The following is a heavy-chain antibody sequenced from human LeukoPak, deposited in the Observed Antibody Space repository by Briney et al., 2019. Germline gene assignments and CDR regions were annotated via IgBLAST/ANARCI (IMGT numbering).Heavy chain of an antibody. D-gene: IGHD1-7*01. CDR3: ARDGGPNWNYRRNWFDP. J-gene: IGHJ5*02. CDR2: SNTNTGCP. V-gene: IGHV7-4-1*02. CDR1: GYTFTSYA. Sequence: ASVKVSCKASGYTFTSYAMNWVRQAPGQGLEWVGWSNTNTGCPTYPQGFARRLVFYLVTSVSTAYLQTSSLKAEDTAAYYCARDGGPNWNYRRNWFDPWGQGTLVTVSS.